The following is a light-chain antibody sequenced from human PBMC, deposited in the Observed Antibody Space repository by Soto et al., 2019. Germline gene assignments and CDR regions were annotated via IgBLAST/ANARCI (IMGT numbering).Light chain of an antibody. V-gene: IGKV3-20*01. CDR2: GTS. CDR1: RTVGRSY. Sequence: ENGLTQSPDIMYLSPGERATLSCRASRTVGRSYLAWYQQKPGQAPRLLIFGTSTRATAIPDRFSGGGSGTDFTLTISSLDPEDYAVYFCQQYDSVPPWTFGQGTKVDIK. J-gene: IGKJ1*01. CDR3: QQYDSVPPWT.